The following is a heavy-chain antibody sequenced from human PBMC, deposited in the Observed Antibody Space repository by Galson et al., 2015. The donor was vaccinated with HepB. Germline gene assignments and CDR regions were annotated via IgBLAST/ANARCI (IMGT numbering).Heavy chain of an antibody. D-gene: IGHD2-15*01. CDR2: IRWNSVTI. Sequence: SLRLSCAGSRFTFDDYAMHWVRQAPGKGLEWVSGIRWNSVTIGYADSVKGRFTISRDNAKNSLYLQMNSLRTEDTALYYCAKSPEWYCSGGSCLTLDYWGQGTLVTVSS. V-gene: IGHV3-9*01. CDR3: AKSPEWYCSGGSCLTLDY. CDR1: RFTFDDYA. J-gene: IGHJ4*02.